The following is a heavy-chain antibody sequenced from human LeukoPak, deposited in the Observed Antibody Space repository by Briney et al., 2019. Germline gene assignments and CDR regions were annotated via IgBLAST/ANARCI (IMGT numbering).Heavy chain of an antibody. J-gene: IGHJ4*02. Sequence: GRSLRLSCAASGFIFSGYGMHWVRQAPGKGLEWVAVMSYDGSEKYYADSVKGRFTISRDNSKNTLYLQLNSLRAEDTAVYYCAKDATWIRHFDYWGQGTLVIVSS. CDR2: MSYDGSEK. D-gene: IGHD5-18*01. CDR3: AKDATWIRHFDY. V-gene: IGHV3-30*18. CDR1: GFIFSGYG.